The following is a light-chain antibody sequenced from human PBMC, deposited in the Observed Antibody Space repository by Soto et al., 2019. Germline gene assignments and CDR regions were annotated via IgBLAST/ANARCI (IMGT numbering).Light chain of an antibody. J-gene: IGKJ1*01. CDR3: QQYGSSSWT. V-gene: IGKV3-20*01. CDR1: QSVSSSY. CDR2: GAS. Sequence: EIVLTQSPGTLSLSPGERATLSCRASQSVSSSYLAWYQQKPGQAPRLLIYGASSRATGIPDRFSDSGSGTDFTLTISRLEPADFAVYYCQQYGSSSWTFGQGTKVEIQ.